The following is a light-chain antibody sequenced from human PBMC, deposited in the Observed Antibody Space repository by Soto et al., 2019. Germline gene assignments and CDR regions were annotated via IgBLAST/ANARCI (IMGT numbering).Light chain of an antibody. J-gene: IGKJ1*01. V-gene: IGKV3-20*01. CDR3: QQYGSSTWT. CDR2: GAS. CDR1: QSVSSNY. Sequence: EIVLTQSPGTLSLSPGERATLSCRASQSVSSNYLAWYQQKPDQAPRLLISGASSRAIGIPDRFSGSGSGTDFTLNISSLEPEEFAVYYCQQYGSSTWTFGQGTKVEIK.